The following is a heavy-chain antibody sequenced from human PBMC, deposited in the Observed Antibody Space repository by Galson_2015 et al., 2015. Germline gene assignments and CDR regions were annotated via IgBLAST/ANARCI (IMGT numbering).Heavy chain of an antibody. CDR1: W. V-gene: IGHV4-4*02. CDR3: AKTSSNRPLDY. D-gene: IGHD2-2*01. CDR2: VYHTGNA. J-gene: IGHJ4*02. Sequence: WWNWVRQPPGKGLEWIGEVYHTGNAQYNPSLARRVTISIDKSKKQFSLNLKSVTAADTAVYYCAKTSSNRPLDYWGPGILVTVSS.